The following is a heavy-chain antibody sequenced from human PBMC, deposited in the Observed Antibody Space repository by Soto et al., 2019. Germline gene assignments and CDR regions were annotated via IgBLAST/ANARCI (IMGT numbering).Heavy chain of an antibody. Sequence: GGSLRLSCAASGFTCSRSAINWVRQAPGKGLEWVANIKQDGSEKYYVDSVKGRFTISRDNAKNSLYLQMNSLRAEDTAVYYCARFRSGWYYFDYWGQGTLVTVSS. D-gene: IGHD6-19*01. J-gene: IGHJ4*02. CDR2: IKQDGSEK. CDR1: GFTCSRSA. CDR3: ARFRSGWYYFDY. V-gene: IGHV3-7*01.